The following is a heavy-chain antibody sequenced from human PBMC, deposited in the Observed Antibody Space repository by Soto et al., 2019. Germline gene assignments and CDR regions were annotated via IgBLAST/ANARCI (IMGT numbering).Heavy chain of an antibody. CDR1: GFTFSSYA. Sequence: QVQLVESGGGVVQPGRSLRLSCAASGFTFSSYAMHWVRQAPGKGLEWVAVISYDGSNKYYADSVKGRFTISRDNSKNTLYLQMNSLRAEDTAVYYCARSGASGRLWFGELNYYYGMDVWGQGTTVTVSS. D-gene: IGHD3-10*01. V-gene: IGHV3-30-3*01. J-gene: IGHJ6*02. CDR3: ARSGASGRLWFGELNYYYGMDV. CDR2: ISYDGSNK.